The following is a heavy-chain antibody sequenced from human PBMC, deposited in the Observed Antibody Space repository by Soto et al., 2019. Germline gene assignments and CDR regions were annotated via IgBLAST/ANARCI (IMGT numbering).Heavy chain of an antibody. CDR3: ARDLRRSGNFDY. D-gene: IGHD4-17*01. CDR1: GFTFSSYS. Sequence: GGSLRLSCAASGFTFSSYSMNWVRQAPGKGLEWVSSISSSSSYIYYADSVKGRFTISRDNAKNSLYLQMNSLRAEDTAVYYCARDLRRSGNFDYWGQGTLVTVSS. CDR2: ISSSSSYI. J-gene: IGHJ4*02. V-gene: IGHV3-21*01.